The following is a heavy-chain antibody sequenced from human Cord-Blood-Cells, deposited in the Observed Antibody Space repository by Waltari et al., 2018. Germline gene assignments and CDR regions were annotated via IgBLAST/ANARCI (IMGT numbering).Heavy chain of an antibody. J-gene: IGHJ3*02. CDR1: GFAVSSSR. Sequence: EVQLVESGGGVVQAGGSLRLSCAASGFAVSSSRMHWGRQAPGKGLVWVSRINSDGSSTSYADSVKGRFTISRDNAKNTLYLQMNSLRAEDTAVYYCARERSGSYWSAFDIWGQGTMVTVSS. CDR2: INSDGSST. CDR3: ARERSGSYWSAFDI. V-gene: IGHV3-74*01. D-gene: IGHD1-26*01.